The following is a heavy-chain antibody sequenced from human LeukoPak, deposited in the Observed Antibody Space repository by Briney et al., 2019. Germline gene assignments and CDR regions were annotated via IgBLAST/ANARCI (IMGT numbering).Heavy chain of an antibody. CDR2: INHSGST. D-gene: IGHD6-19*01. J-gene: IGHJ6*02. CDR1: GGSFSGYY. Sequence: PSEALSLTCAVYGGSFSGYYWSWLRQPPGKGLEWIVEINHSGSTNYNPSLKSRVTISVDTSKNQFSLKLSSVTAAGTAVYYCARVRIAVAGRYYYGMDVWGQGTTVTVSS. V-gene: IGHV4-34*01. CDR3: ARVRIAVAGRYYYGMDV.